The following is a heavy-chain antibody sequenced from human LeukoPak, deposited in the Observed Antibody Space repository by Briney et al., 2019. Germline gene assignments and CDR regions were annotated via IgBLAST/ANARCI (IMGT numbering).Heavy chain of an antibody. V-gene: IGHV3-30-3*01. CDR1: GFIFSSYA. D-gene: IGHD5-18*01. CDR3: ARDPKRGFSYGWGAFDI. J-gene: IGHJ3*02. CDR2: ISYDGNNK. Sequence: PGGSLRLSCAASGFIFSSYAMHWVRQAPGKGLEWVAVISYDGNNKYYADSVKGRFIISRDNSKNTLYLQMNSLRVEDTAVYYCARDPKRGFSYGWGAFDIWGQGTMVTVSS.